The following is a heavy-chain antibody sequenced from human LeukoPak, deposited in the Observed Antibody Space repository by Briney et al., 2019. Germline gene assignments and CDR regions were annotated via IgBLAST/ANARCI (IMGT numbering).Heavy chain of an antibody. CDR1: GFTFSKFA. V-gene: IGHV3-7*03. J-gene: IGHJ4*02. Sequence: GGSLRLSCAGAGFTFSKFAMSWVRQAPGKGLEWVANIKQDGSEKYYADSVKGRFTISRDNAKNSLYLQMNSLRADDTAVYYCAKDLLRWSFDYWGQGTLVTVSS. D-gene: IGHD4-23*01. CDR2: IKQDGSEK. CDR3: AKDLLRWSFDY.